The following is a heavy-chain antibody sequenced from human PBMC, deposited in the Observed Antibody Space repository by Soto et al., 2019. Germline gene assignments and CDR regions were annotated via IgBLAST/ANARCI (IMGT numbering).Heavy chain of an antibody. CDR1: GFTFDRYA. CDR3: ARDLSVVFDY. J-gene: IGHJ4*02. V-gene: IGHV3-23*01. CDR2: ITDSGAAS. D-gene: IGHD2-15*01. Sequence: GGSLRLSCTASGFTFDRYAMSWVRQAPGKGLEWVSAITDSGAASHYADSVKGRFTVSRDNSKNTLYLQMNSLRADDTAVYYCARDLSVVFDYWGQGTLVTVSS.